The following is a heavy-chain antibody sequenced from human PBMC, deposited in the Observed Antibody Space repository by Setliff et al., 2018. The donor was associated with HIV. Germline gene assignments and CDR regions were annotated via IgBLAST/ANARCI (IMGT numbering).Heavy chain of an antibody. J-gene: IGHJ6*02. CDR1: GGPFSDHY. CDR2: IHHTGYL. Sequence: PSETLSLTCAVYGGPFSDHYWNWIRQPPGKGLEWIAEIHHTGYLNYNPSLKSRVTISRDTSTNQFSLKLTSVTAADTAVYYCARGHCSGTNCYGVDYYGMDVWGQGTTVTVSS. V-gene: IGHV4-34*01. D-gene: IGHD2-2*01. CDR3: ARGHCSGTNCYGVDYYGMDV.